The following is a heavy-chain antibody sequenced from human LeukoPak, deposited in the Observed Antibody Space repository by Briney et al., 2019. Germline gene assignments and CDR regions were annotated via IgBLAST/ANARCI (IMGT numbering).Heavy chain of an antibody. D-gene: IGHD6-13*01. Sequence: GGSLRLSCAASGFTFSSYNMTWVRQAPGKGLEWVSSITSSSTYIYYADSVKGRFTIPRDNAKNSLYLQMNSLRAEDTAVYYCAREDASSWDYWGQGILVTVSS. CDR2: ITSSSTYI. CDR3: AREDASSWDY. V-gene: IGHV3-21*01. J-gene: IGHJ4*02. CDR1: GFTFSSYN.